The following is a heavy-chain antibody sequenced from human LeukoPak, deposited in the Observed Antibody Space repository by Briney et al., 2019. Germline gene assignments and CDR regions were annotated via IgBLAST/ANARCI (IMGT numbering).Heavy chain of an antibody. CDR2: ISSNGGST. Sequence: GGSLRLSCAASGFTFSSYAMHWVRQAPGKGLEYVSAISSNGGSTYYANSVKGRFTISRDNAKNSLYLQMNSLRAEDTALYYCAKDLWFGESYYYGMDVWGQGTTVTVSS. V-gene: IGHV3-64*01. CDR3: AKDLWFGESYYYGMDV. D-gene: IGHD3-10*01. J-gene: IGHJ6*02. CDR1: GFTFSSYA.